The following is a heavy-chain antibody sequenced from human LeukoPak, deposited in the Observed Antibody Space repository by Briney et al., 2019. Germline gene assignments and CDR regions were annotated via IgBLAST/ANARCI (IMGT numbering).Heavy chain of an antibody. CDR3: ARGRITMVRGVTRGNWFDP. J-gene: IGHJ5*02. V-gene: IGHV4-34*01. CDR1: GGSFSGYY. Sequence: PSETLSLTCVVYGGSFSGYYWSWIRQPPGKGLEWIGEINHSGSTNYNPSLKSRVTISVDTSKNQFSLKLSSVTAADTAVYYCARGRITMVRGVTRGNWFDPWGQGTLVTVSS. D-gene: IGHD3-10*01. CDR2: INHSGST.